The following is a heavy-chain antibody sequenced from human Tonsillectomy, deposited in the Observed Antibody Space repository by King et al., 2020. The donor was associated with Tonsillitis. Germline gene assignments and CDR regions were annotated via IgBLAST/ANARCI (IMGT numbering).Heavy chain of an antibody. V-gene: IGHV5-51*01. CDR3: ASLQYSSGWPFDY. D-gene: IGHD6-19*01. CDR1: RYNFATYW. CDR2: IYPGDSDT. Sequence: QLVQSGAEVKNPGESLKISCKGSRYNFATYWIGWVRQKPGKGLEWMGIIYPGDSDTRYSPSFQGQVTISADKSISTAYLQWSSLKASDTAMYYCASLQYSSGWPFDYWGQGTQVTVSS. J-gene: IGHJ4*02.